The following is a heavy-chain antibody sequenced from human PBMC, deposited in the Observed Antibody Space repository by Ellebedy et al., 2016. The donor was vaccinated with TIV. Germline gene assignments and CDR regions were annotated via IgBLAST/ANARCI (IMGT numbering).Heavy chain of an antibody. V-gene: IGHV1-18*04. D-gene: IGHD3-10*01. Sequence: ASVKVSCKASGYTFTSYGISWVRQAPGQGLEWMGWISAYNGNTNYAQKLQGRVTMTTDTSPSTAYMELRSLRAEDTAVYYCARDWGRNYYDSGTGGYYYYGMDVWGQGTTVTVSS. CDR2: ISAYNGNT. J-gene: IGHJ6*02. CDR1: GYTFTSYG. CDR3: ARDWGRNYYDSGTGGYYYYGMDV.